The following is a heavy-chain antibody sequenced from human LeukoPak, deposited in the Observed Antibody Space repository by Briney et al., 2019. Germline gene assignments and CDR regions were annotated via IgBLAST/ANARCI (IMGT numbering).Heavy chain of an antibody. CDR1: GFTFSSYA. V-gene: IGHV3-23*01. J-gene: IGHJ4*02. CDR2: ISDSGDYT. D-gene: IGHD2-8*01. CDR3: AKDTSIGKYCTNGVCSPFDY. Sequence: QPGGSLTLSCAGSGFTFSSYAMSWVRQAPGQGLERVSVISDSGDYTSYADSVRGRFTISRDNSRNTLYLQMISLRPEDTAVYYCAKDTSIGKYCTNGVCSPFDYWGQGTLVTVSS.